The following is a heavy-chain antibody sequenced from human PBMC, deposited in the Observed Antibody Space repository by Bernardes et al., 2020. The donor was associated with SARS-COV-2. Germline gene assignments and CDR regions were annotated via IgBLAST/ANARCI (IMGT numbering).Heavy chain of an antibody. CDR1: GGSFEGYF. D-gene: IGHD1-26*01. CDR2: IWYDESNK. J-gene: IGHJ4*02. Sequence: SLSLTCGVIGGSFEGYFWSWVRQAPGKGLEWVAVIWYDESNKNYVDSVKGRFTISRDNSKNTLYLEMSRLRAEDTAVYYCARTRYSGSYYFDYWGQGTLVTVSS. CDR3: ARTRYSGSYYFDY. V-gene: IGHV3-33*08.